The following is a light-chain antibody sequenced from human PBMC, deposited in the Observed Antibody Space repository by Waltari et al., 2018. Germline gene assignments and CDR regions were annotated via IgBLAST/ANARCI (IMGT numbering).Light chain of an antibody. V-gene: IGLV2-14*01. CDR3: SSYTSSSTHYV. CDR2: EVS. J-gene: IGLJ1*01. CDR1: SRDVGGYNY. Sequence: QSALTQPASVSGSPGQSITISCTGTSRDVGGYNYVSRYPQHPGKPPKLMIYEVSNRPSGVSNRFSGSKSGNTASLTISGLQAEDEAHYYCSSYTSSSTHYVFGTGTKVTVL.